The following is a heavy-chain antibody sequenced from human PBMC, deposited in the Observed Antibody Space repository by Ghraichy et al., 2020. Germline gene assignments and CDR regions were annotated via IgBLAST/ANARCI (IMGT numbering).Heavy chain of an antibody. Sequence: GGSLRLSCAASGFTFSSYWMHWVRQAPGKGLVWVSRIHSEGLSTTYADSVKGRFTISRDNAKNTLYLQMNSLRAEDTAVYYCGRVSSGSGWYGDCDLWGRGTLVTVSS. CDR1: GFTFSSYW. CDR3: GRVSSGSGWYGDCDL. D-gene: IGHD6-19*01. V-gene: IGHV3-74*01. J-gene: IGHJ2*01. CDR2: IHSEGLST.